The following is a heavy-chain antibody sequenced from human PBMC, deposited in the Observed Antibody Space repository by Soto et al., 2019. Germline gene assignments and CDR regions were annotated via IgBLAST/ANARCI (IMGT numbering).Heavy chain of an antibody. CDR1: GFTVSSNY. D-gene: IGHD6-13*01. CDR2: IYSGGST. J-gene: IGHJ4*02. Sequence: GGSLRLSCAASGFTVSSNYMSWVRQAPGKGLEWVSVIYSGGSTYYADSVKGRFTISRDNSKNTLYLQMNTLRAEDTAVYYCVRRDSEAGVIDHWGQGTLVTVSS. CDR3: VRRDSEAGVIDH. V-gene: IGHV3-53*01.